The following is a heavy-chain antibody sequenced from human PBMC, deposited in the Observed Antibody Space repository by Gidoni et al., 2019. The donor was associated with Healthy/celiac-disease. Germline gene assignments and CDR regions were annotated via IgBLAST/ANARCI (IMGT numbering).Heavy chain of an antibody. D-gene: IGHD6-6*01. V-gene: IGHV3-53*02. CDR3: ARAPPGYSSSYTLDY. CDR2: SYSGGST. CDR1: GFTVSSNY. J-gene: IGHJ4*02. Sequence: EVQLVETGGGLIQPGGSLRLSCAASGFTVSSNYMSWVRQAPGKGLEWVSVSYSGGSTYYADSVKGRVTISRDNSKNTLYLQMNSLRAEDTAVYYCARAPPGYSSSYTLDYWGQGTLVTVSS.